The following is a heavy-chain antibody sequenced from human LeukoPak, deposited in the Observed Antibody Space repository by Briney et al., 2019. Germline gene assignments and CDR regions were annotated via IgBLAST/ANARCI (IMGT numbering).Heavy chain of an antibody. V-gene: IGHV4-4*09. D-gene: IGHD2-2*01. CDR3: ARWALKGYYADV. CDR2: IYLGVST. Sequence: SETLSLTCTISGDSLGTYYWTWIRQPPGKGLEWIGYIYLGVSTNYNPSLKSRVTLSVDTSKNQFSLRPTSLTAADTATYYCARWALKGYYADVWGTGTTVIVSS. J-gene: IGHJ6*04. CDR1: GDSLGTYY.